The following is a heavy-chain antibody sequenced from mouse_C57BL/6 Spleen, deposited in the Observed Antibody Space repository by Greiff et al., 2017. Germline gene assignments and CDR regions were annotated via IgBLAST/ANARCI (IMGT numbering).Heavy chain of an antibody. Sequence: VQLQQPGAELVKPGASVKLSCKASGYTFTSYWMHWVKQRPGQGLEWIGMIHPNSGSTNYNEKFKSKATLTVDKSSSTAYMQLSSLTSEDSAVYYCARCPYDYDGFAYWGQGTLVTVSA. CDR3: ARCPYDYDGFAY. V-gene: IGHV1-64*01. J-gene: IGHJ3*01. CDR2: IHPNSGST. CDR1: GYTFTSYW. D-gene: IGHD2-4*01.